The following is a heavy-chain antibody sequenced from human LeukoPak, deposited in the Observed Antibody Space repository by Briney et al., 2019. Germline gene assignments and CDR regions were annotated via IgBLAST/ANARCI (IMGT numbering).Heavy chain of an antibody. J-gene: IGHJ4*02. D-gene: IGHD6-6*01. CDR3: ARVSIYSSSSSY. CDR2: INPNSGGT. CDR1: GYTFTGYY. V-gene: IGHV1-2*06. Sequence: ASVKVSCKASGYTFTGYYMHWVRQAPGQGLEWMGRINPNSGGTNYAQKFQGRVTMTRDTSISTAYMELSRLRSDDTAVYYCARVSIYSSSSSYWGQGTLVTVSS.